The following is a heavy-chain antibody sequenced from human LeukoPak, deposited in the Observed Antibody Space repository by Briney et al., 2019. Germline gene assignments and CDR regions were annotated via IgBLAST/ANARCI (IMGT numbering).Heavy chain of an antibody. D-gene: IGHD3-10*01. Sequence: GASVKVSCKASRDMLNSDHIHWVRQAPGEGLEWMGAINAGGEDPKFAQNFQGRVDLTWDTSTNTIYMELARLRSEDTAVYYCTRAKVPPRPTWFGSWGQGTLVTVSS. J-gene: IGHJ5*01. CDR3: TRAKVPPRPTWFGS. V-gene: IGHV1-46*02. CDR2: INAGGEDP. CDR1: RDMLNSDH.